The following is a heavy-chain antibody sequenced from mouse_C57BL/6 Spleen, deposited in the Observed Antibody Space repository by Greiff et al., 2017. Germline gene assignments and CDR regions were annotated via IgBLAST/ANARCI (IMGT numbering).Heavy chain of an antibody. Sequence: VKLVESGAELAKPGASVKLSCKASGYTFTSYWMHWVKQRPGQGLEWIGYINPCSGYTKYNQKFKDKATLTADKSSSTAYMQLSSLTYEDSAVYYCARSPYDYDADYYAMDYWGQGTSVTVSS. V-gene: IGHV1-7*01. D-gene: IGHD2-4*01. J-gene: IGHJ4*01. CDR3: ARSPYDYDADYYAMDY. CDR1: GYTFTSYW. CDR2: INPCSGYT.